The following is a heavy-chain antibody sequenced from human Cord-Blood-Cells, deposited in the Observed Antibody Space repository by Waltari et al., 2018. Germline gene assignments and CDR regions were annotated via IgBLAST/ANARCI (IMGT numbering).Heavy chain of an antibody. CDR1: GGSISSGSYY. D-gene: IGHD6-6*01. J-gene: IGHJ5*02. V-gene: IGHV4-61*09. CDR3: ARGGIAARPNWFDP. CDR2: IYTSGST. Sequence: QVQLQESGPGLVKPSQTLSLTCTVSGGSISSGSYYWSWIRQPAGKGLEWIGYIYTSGSTNSNPSRKSRVTISVDTSKNQFALKLSSVTAADTAVYYCARGGIAARPNWFDPWGQGTLVTVSS.